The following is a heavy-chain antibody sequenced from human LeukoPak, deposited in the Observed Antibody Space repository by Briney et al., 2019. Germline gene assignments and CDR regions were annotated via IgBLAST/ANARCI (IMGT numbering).Heavy chain of an antibody. Sequence: SQTLSLXCTVSGGSISSGDYYWSWIRQPPGKGQEWIGYIYYSGSTYYNPSLKSRVTISVDTSKNQFSLKLSSVTAADTAVYYCARSTVVPAAPFDYWGQGTLVTVSS. CDR3: ARSTVVPAAPFDY. V-gene: IGHV4-30-4*08. CDR2: IYYSGST. D-gene: IGHD2-2*01. J-gene: IGHJ4*02. CDR1: GGSISSGDYY.